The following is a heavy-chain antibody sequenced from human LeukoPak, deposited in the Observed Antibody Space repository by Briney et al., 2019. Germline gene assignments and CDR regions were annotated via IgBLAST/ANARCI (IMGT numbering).Heavy chain of an antibody. Sequence: ASVKVSRTATGYTFTVYYMHWVRQAPGQGLEWMGWINPNSGGTNYAQKFQGRVTMTRDTSISTAYMELSRLRSDDTAVYYCARDIVIVTYWFDPWDQGTLVTVSS. CDR3: ARDIVIVTYWFDP. D-gene: IGHD3-16*02. CDR2: INPNSGGT. CDR1: GYTFTVYY. J-gene: IGHJ5*02. V-gene: IGHV1-2*02.